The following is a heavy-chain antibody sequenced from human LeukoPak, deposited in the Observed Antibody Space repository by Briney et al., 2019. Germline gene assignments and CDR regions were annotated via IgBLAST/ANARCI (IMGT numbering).Heavy chain of an antibody. CDR3: ARDWESRRWLQSAGYFDY. Sequence: GGSLRLSCAASGFTFSSYSMNWVRQAPWKGLEWISYTSSSSSTIYYADSVKGRFTISRDNAKNSLYLQMNSLRAEDTAVYYCARDWESRRWLQSAGYFDYWGQGTLVTVSS. J-gene: IGHJ4*02. CDR1: GFTFSSYS. D-gene: IGHD5-24*01. CDR2: TSSSSSTI. V-gene: IGHV3-48*04.